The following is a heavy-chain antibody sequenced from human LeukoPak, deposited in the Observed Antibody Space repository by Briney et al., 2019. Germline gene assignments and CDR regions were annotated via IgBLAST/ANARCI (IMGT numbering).Heavy chain of an antibody. Sequence: GASVKVSCKASGYTFTGYYMHWVRQAPGQGLEWMGWINPNSGDTNYAQKFQGRVTMTGDTSISTAYMELSRLRCDDTAVYYCAKADDTLTDFDYWGQGTLVTVSS. CDR2: INPNSGDT. V-gene: IGHV1-2*02. D-gene: IGHD3-9*01. CDR3: AKADDTLTDFDY. CDR1: GYTFTGYY. J-gene: IGHJ4*02.